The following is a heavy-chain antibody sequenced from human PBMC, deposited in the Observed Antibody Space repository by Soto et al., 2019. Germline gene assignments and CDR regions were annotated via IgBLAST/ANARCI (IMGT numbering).Heavy chain of an antibody. CDR1: GFGFSSYA. J-gene: IGHJ6*01. V-gene: IGHV3-30*03. CDR3: GTIPKSIFGLVDFYALDV. Sequence: QVQLVESGGGVVQPGRSLRLSCAASGFGFSSYAMPWVRLAPGKGLDWVAIISHDGRNKFYADSVKGRFTISRDNSKNMVHLQMSSLRVEDTAVYYCGTIPKSIFGLVDFYALDVWGQGTTVTVSS. D-gene: IGHD3-3*01. CDR2: ISHDGRNK.